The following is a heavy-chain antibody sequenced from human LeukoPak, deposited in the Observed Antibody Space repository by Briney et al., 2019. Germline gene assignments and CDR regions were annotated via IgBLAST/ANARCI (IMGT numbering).Heavy chain of an antibody. CDR3: ARDKGSAVAGTTGGLFDY. Sequence: GGSLRLSCAASGFTFSSYAMSWVRQAPGKGLEWVSAISGSGGSTYYADSVKGRFTISRDNSKNTLYLQMNSLRAEDTAVYYCARDKGSAVAGTTGGLFDYWGQGTLVTVSS. V-gene: IGHV3-23*01. CDR1: GFTFSSYA. J-gene: IGHJ4*02. CDR2: ISGSGGST. D-gene: IGHD6-19*01.